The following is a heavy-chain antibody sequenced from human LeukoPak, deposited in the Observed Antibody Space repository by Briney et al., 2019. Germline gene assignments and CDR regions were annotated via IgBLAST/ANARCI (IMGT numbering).Heavy chain of an antibody. D-gene: IGHD2-8*01. CDR2: IHHTGST. V-gene: IGHV4-59*01. Sequence: PSETLSLTCTVSGGSIRSYYWSWIRQPPGKGLEWIGYIHHTGSTKYNPSLKSRVTISVDTSKNQFSLNLRYVTAADTALYYCAREKGDDGVDSWGQGTLVTVSS. J-gene: IGHJ5*01. CDR1: GGSIRSYY. CDR3: AREKGDDGVDS.